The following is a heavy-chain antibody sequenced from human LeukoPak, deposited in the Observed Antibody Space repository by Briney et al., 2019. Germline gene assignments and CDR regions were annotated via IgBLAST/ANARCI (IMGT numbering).Heavy chain of an antibody. Sequence: GGSLRLSCAASGFTFSNYWMSWVRQAPGKGLEWVANIKQDGSEKYYVNSVKGRFTISRDNAKNSLYLQMNSLRAEDTTIYFCAREDDWNYEDYWGQGTLVTVSS. J-gene: IGHJ4*02. CDR1: GFTFSNYW. CDR3: AREDDWNYEDY. V-gene: IGHV3-7*01. CDR2: IKQDGSEK. D-gene: IGHD1-7*01.